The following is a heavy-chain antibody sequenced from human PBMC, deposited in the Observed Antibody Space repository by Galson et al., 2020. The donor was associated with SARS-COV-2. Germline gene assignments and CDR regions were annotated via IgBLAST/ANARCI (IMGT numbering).Heavy chain of an antibody. CDR2: IKSKTDGGTT. V-gene: IGHV3-15*01. CDR3: TTDNLGHDYGDYGYY. D-gene: IGHD4-17*01. Sequence: GGSLRLSCAASGFTFSNAWMSWVRQAPGKGLEWVGRIKSKTDGGTTDYAAPVKGRFTISRDDSKNTLYLQMNSLKTEDTAVYYCTTDNLGHDYGDYGYYWGQGTLVTVSS. CDR1: GFTFSNAW. J-gene: IGHJ4*02.